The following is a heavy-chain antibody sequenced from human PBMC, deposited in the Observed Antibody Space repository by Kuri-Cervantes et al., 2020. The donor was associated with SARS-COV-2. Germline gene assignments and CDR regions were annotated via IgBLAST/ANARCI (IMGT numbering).Heavy chain of an antibody. J-gene: IGHJ6*03. CDR1: GFTFSSYA. D-gene: IGHD3-10*01. V-gene: IGHV3-7*03. CDR3: ARSDRVRELFSRMRYYYYYFMGV. CDR2: IKQDGSEK. Sequence: GGSLRLSCAASGFTFSSYAMSWVRQAPGKGLEWVANIKQDGSEKYYVDSVKGRFTISRDNAKNSLYLQMNSLRAEDTAVYYCARSDRVRELFSRMRYYYYYFMGVWGNGTTVTVSS.